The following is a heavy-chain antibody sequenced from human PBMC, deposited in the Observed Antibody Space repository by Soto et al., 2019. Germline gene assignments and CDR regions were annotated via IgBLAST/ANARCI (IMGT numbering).Heavy chain of an antibody. V-gene: IGHV3-11*01. CDR2: ITSDGSTI. D-gene: IGHD1-1*01. CDR1: GFTFSDYY. Sequence: QVQLVESGGGLVKPGGSLRLSCAASGFTFSDYYMSWIRQAPGKGLEWVSYITSDGSTIYYADSVRGRFTISRDIAKNSVSLQMNSLRAEDTAVYYCAGGEMSTISFDYWGQGTLVTVSS. J-gene: IGHJ4*02. CDR3: AGGEMSTISFDY.